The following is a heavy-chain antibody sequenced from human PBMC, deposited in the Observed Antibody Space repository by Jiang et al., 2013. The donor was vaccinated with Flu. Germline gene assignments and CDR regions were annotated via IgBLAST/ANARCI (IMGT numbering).Heavy chain of an antibody. V-gene: IGHV5-51*01. CDR2: VFPMDSDI. CDR1: GYSFTSSW. Sequence: GAEVKKPGESLKISCEGSGYSFTSSWIAWVRQMPGKGLEWVGLVFPMDSDIRYSPSFQGQVTISADKSINTAYLQWSSLKASDTAMYYCARGSEYYYDSSGHPPDYWGQGTLVTVSS. J-gene: IGHJ4*02. CDR3: ARGSEYYYDSSGHPPDY. D-gene: IGHD3-22*01.